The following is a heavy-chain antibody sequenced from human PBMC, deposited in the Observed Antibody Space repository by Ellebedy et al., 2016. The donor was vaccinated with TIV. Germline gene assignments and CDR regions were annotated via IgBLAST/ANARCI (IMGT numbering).Heavy chain of an antibody. V-gene: IGHV1-2*02. CDR3: ARGPPLYCSSTSCPNYYYYYGMDV. J-gene: IGHJ6*02. CDR2: INPNSGGT. CDR1: GYTFTGYY. D-gene: IGHD2-2*01. Sequence: ASVKVSCKASGYTFTGYYMHWVRQAPGQGLEWMGWINPNSGGTNYAQKFQGRVTMTRDTSISTAYMELSRLRSDDTAVYYCARGPPLYCSSTSCPNYYYYYGMDVWGQGTTVTVSS.